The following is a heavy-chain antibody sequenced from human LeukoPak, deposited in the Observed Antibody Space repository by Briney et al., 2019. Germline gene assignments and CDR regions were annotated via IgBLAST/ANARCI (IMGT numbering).Heavy chain of an antibody. CDR1: GYTFTGYY. CDR2: INPNSGGT. V-gene: IGHV1-2*02. J-gene: IGHJ5*02. Sequence: ASVKVSCKASGYTFTGYYMHWVRQAPGQGLEWMGWINPNSGGTNYAQKFQGRVTMTTDTSTSTAYMELRSLRSDDTAVYYCARVMGWDSSGYYYGGVWFDPWGQGTLVTVSS. CDR3: ARVMGWDSSGYYYGGVWFDP. D-gene: IGHD3-22*01.